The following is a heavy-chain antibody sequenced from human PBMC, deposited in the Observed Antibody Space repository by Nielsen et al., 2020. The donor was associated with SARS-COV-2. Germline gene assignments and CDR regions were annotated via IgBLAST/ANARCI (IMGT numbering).Heavy chain of an antibody. Sequence: SETLSLTCNVSGGSLTNFYWSWIRQSPGKGLECLGYVYYTGITSYNPSLKSRVTISIDSSKNQFSLNLRFVTAADTAVYYCARAPDIVLQPTAIPLWGQGTMVPVSS. D-gene: IGHD2-8*01. V-gene: IGHV4-59*08. CDR2: VYYTGIT. CDR3: ARAPDIVLQPTAIPL. J-gene: IGHJ3*01. CDR1: GGSLTNFY.